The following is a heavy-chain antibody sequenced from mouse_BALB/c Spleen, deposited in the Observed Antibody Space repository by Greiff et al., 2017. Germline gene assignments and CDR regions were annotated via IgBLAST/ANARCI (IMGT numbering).Heavy chain of an antibody. Sequence: VQLKESGAELVRSGASVKLSCTASGFNIKDYYMHWVKQRPEQGLEWIGWIDPENGDTEYAPKFQGKATMTADTSSNTAYLQLSSLTSEDTAVYYWNARFTTVVATYYAMDYWGQGTSVTVSS. CDR3: NARFTTVVATYYAMDY. D-gene: IGHD1-1*01. CDR2: IDPENGDT. J-gene: IGHJ4*01. V-gene: IGHV14-4*02. CDR1: GFNIKDYY.